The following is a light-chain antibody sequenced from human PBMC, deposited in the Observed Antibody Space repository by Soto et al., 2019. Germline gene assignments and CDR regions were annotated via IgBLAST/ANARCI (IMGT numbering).Light chain of an antibody. J-gene: IGLJ2*01. V-gene: IGLV2-14*01. CDR2: EVS. Sequence: QSALTQPPSASGSPGQSVTISCTGGSSDIGGYNYVSWYQQHPGKAPKLMIYEVSNRPSGVSNRFSGSKSGNTASLTISGLQAEDEADYYCSSYTSSSTVVFGGGTKLTVL. CDR1: SSDIGGYNY. CDR3: SSYTSSSTVV.